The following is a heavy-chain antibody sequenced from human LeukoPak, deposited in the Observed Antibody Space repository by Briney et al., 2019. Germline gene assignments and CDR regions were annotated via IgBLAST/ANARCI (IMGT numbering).Heavy chain of an antibody. CDR2: IYGSGNT. Sequence: PSGTLSLTCTVSGGSIGTWYWSWIRQPPGKGLEWIGYIYGSGNTNYNPSLKSRVTMSTDTSKNQFSLKLSSVTAADTAVYYCARLDYYGSGTYGGDYWGQGTLVTVSS. V-gene: IGHV4-59*08. J-gene: IGHJ4*02. CDR1: GGSIGTWY. D-gene: IGHD3-10*01. CDR3: ARLDYYGSGTYGGDY.